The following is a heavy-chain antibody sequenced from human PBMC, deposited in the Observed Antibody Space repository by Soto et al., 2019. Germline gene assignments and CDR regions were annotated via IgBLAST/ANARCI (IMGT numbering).Heavy chain of an antibody. CDR3: ARDLPQGGWFDP. Sequence: ASVKVSCKASCYTFTSYGISWVRQAPGQGLEWMGWISAYNGNTNYAQKLQGRVTMTTDTSTSTAYMELRSLRSDGTAVYYCARDLPQGGWFDPWGQGTLVTVSS. J-gene: IGHJ5*02. V-gene: IGHV1-18*01. CDR2: ISAYNGNT. CDR1: CYTFTSYG. D-gene: IGHD1-26*01.